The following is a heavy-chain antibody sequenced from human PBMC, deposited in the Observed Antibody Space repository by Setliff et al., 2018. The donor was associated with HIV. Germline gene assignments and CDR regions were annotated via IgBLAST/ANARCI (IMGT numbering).Heavy chain of an antibody. Sequence: LRLSCEASGFTFSNYTINWVRQAPGKGLEWVSSISRSSEYKYSADSVKGRFTISRDNAKNSLYLQMNSLRAEDTAVYYCARDRDGATMVRGVIIRGGFDYWGQGTLVTVSS. CDR3: ARDRDGATMVRGVIIRGGFDY. CDR2: ISRSSEYK. J-gene: IGHJ4*02. V-gene: IGHV3-21*01. CDR1: GFTFSNYT. D-gene: IGHD3-10*01.